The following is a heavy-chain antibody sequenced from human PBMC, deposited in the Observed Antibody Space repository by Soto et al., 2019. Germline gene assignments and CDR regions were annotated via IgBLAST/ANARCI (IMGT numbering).Heavy chain of an antibody. Sequence: SETLSLTCSVSGGSISSSSYFWGWIRQPPGKGLEWIGSIYYSGSTYYNPSLKSRVTVSVDTSKNQFSLKLSSVTAADTAVYFCSRAGGLGAVAVDYWGQGTLVTVSS. CDR3: SRAGGLGAVAVDY. CDR2: IYYSGST. J-gene: IGHJ4*02. D-gene: IGHD6-19*01. V-gene: IGHV4-39*07. CDR1: GGSISSSSYF.